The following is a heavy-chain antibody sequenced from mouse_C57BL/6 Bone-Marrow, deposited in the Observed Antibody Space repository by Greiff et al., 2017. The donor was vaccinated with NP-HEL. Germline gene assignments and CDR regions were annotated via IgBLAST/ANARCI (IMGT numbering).Heavy chain of an antibody. CDR3: AYYYGSSFYYFDY. Sequence: VQLQQSGPELVKPGASVKISCKASGYAFSSSWMNWVKQRPGKGLEWIGRIYPGDGDTNYNGKFKGKATLTADKSSSTAYMQLSSLTSEDSAVYFCAYYYGSSFYYFDYWGQGTTLTVSS. CDR2: IYPGDGDT. CDR1: GYAFSSSW. J-gene: IGHJ2*01. D-gene: IGHD1-1*01. V-gene: IGHV1-82*01.